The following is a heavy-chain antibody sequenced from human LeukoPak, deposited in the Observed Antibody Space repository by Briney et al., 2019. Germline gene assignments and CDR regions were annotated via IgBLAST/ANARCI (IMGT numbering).Heavy chain of an antibody. Sequence: PSETLSLTCTVSDGSISSGSYYWGWIRQPPGKGLEWIGSIYYSGSTYYNPSLKSRVTISVDTSKNQFSLKLSSVTAADTAVYYCARDLPAYYYDSPPGHHDAFDIWGQGTMVTVSS. CDR3: ARDLPAYYYDSPPGHHDAFDI. V-gene: IGHV4-39*07. CDR2: IYYSGST. CDR1: DGSISSGSYY. J-gene: IGHJ3*02. D-gene: IGHD3-22*01.